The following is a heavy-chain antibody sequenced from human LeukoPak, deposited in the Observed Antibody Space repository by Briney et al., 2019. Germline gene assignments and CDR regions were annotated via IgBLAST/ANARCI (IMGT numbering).Heavy chain of an antibody. J-gene: IGHJ4*02. CDR2: ISSNGGST. CDR3: ARGNQRDIVGVPAAPPDY. V-gene: IGHV3-64*01. Sequence: GWSLRLSCAASGFTFISYAMHWLRQPPGRELEYVSAISSNGGSTYYATSAKDRFTISRDNSKNTVYLQMGSLRDEDMAVYDCARGNQRDIVGVPAAPPDYWGQGTLVTVSS. D-gene: IGHD2-2*01. CDR1: GFTFISYA.